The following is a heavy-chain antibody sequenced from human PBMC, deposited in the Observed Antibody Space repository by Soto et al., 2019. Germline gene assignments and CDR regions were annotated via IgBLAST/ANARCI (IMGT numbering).Heavy chain of an antibody. Sequence: PTLVNPTQTLTLTCTFSGFSLSTSGVGVGWIRQPPGKALEWLALIYWDDDKRYSPSLKSRLTITKDTSKNQVVLTMTNVDPVDTATYYCAHSSVDYDILTGYYGPYYFDYWGQGTLVTVSS. D-gene: IGHD3-9*01. CDR1: GFSLSTSGVG. CDR2: IYWDDDK. V-gene: IGHV2-5*02. CDR3: AHSSVDYDILTGYYGPYYFDY. J-gene: IGHJ4*02.